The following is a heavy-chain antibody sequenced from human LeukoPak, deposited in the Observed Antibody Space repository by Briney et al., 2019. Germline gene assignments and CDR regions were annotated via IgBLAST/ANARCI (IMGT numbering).Heavy chain of an antibody. D-gene: IGHD2-8*01. J-gene: IGHJ4*02. CDR1: GFTFSSYA. CDR2: ISSSSSYT. V-gene: IGHV3-21*01. CDR3: ARVSLHCTNGVCYDY. Sequence: GGSLRLSCAASGFTFSSYAMNWVRQAPGKGLEWVSSISSSSSYTYYADSVKGRFTISRDNAKNSLYLQMNSLRAEDTAVYYCARVSLHCTNGVCYDYWGQGTLVTASS.